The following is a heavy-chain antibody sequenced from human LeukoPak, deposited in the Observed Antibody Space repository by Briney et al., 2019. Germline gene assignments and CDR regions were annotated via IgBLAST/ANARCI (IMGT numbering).Heavy chain of an antibody. CDR3: ANLVSSWEN. Sequence: GGSLRLSCAASGFTFRSYDMHWVRQAPGKGLEWVAFIRYDGSNKYYADSVKGRFTISRDNSKNTLYLQMNSLRAEGTAVYYCANLVSSWENWGQGTLVTVSS. CDR1: GFTFRSYD. J-gene: IGHJ4*02. V-gene: IGHV3-30*02. D-gene: IGHD6-13*01. CDR2: IRYDGSNK.